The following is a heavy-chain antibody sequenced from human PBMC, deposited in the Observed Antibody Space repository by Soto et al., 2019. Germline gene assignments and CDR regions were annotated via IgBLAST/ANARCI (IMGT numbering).Heavy chain of an antibody. CDR3: TNEKSVMYSGYDAFDI. CDR2: MSSSGTI. Sequence: PGGSLILSWAPSGFTFSSYEMDWVRQAPGKGLEWDAYMSSSGTILYGPSAQGRCTLSRDNADHSLYLQLNSLTAEDTAVYYCTNEKSVMYSGYDAFDIWGRGTMVSVSS. D-gene: IGHD5-12*01. J-gene: IGHJ3*02. CDR1: GFTFSSYE. V-gene: IGHV3-48*03.